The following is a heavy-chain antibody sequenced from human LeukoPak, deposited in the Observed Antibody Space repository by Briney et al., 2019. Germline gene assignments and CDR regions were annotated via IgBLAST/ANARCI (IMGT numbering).Heavy chain of an antibody. CDR3: ARSPNIVATIDFDY. CDR2: ISSSSSTI. Sequence: GGSLRLSCAASGFTFSDYFMTWIRQAPGKGLEWVSYISSSSSTIYYADSVKGRFTISRDNAKNSLYLQMNSLRAEDTAVYYCARSPNIVATIDFDYWGQGTLVTVSS. CDR1: GFTFSDYF. V-gene: IGHV3-11*04. D-gene: IGHD5-12*01. J-gene: IGHJ4*02.